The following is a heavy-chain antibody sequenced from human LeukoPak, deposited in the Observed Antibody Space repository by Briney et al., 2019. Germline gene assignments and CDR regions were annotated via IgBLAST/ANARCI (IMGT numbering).Heavy chain of an antibody. CDR1: GFTFSSYA. V-gene: IGHV3-30-3*01. CDR2: LSYDGSNE. CDR3: ARDLLDYYYYGMDV. Sequence: GGSLRLSCAASGFTFSSYAMHWVRQAPGKGLEWVAVLSYDGSNEYYTDSVKGRFTISRDNAKNSLYLQMNSLRDEDTAVYYCARDLLDYYYYGMDVWGQGTTVTASS. J-gene: IGHJ6*02. D-gene: IGHD2-15*01.